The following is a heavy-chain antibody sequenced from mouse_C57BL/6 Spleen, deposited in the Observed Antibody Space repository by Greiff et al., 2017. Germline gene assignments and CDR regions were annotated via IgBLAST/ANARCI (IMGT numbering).Heavy chain of an antibody. D-gene: IGHD2-4*01. CDR2: ISSGGDYI. V-gene: IGHV5-9-1*02. CDR3: TRDGGDYDKGAMDY. CDR1: GFTFSSYA. Sequence: VQLKESGEGLVKPGGSLKLSCAASGFTFSSYAMSWVRQTPEKRLEWVAYISSGGDYIYYADTVKGRFTISRDNARNTLYLQMSSLKSEDTAMYYCTRDGGDYDKGAMDYWGQGTSVTVSS. J-gene: IGHJ4*01.